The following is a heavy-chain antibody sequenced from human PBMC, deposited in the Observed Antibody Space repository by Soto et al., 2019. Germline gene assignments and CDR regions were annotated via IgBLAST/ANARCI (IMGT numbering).Heavy chain of an antibody. Sequence: GASVKVSCKASGYTFTSYGISWVRQAPGQGLEWMGWISAYNGNTNYAQKFQGRVTITADESTSTAYMELSSLRSEDTAVYYCASLGIAVAGVPYWGQGTLVTVSS. CDR1: GYTFTSYG. V-gene: IGHV1-18*01. CDR3: ASLGIAVAGVPY. D-gene: IGHD6-19*01. J-gene: IGHJ4*02. CDR2: ISAYNGNT.